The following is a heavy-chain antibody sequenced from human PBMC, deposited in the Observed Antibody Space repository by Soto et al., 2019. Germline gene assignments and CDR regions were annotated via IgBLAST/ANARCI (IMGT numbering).Heavy chain of an antibody. V-gene: IGHV1-69*13. CDR1: GGTFSSYA. CDR2: IIPIFGTA. CDR3: ARAGLQQENWFDP. Sequence: SVKVSCKASGGTFSSYAISWVRQAPGQGLEWMGGIIPIFGTANYAQKFQGRVTITADESTSTAYMELSSLRSEDTAVYYCARAGLQQENWFDPWGQGTLVTFSS. D-gene: IGHD5-18*01. J-gene: IGHJ5*02.